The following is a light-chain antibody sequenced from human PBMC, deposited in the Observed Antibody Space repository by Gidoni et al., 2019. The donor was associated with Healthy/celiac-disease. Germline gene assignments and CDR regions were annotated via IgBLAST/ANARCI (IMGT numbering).Light chain of an antibody. CDR3: QQYYSTPWT. Sequence: DIVMTQSPDSLAVSLGERATINCKSSQSVLYSSNTKNYLAWYQQKPGQPPKLLIYWASTRESGVPDRFSGSGSGTDFTLTISSLQAEDVAVYSCQQYYSTPWTFGQGTKVEIK. CDR2: WAS. CDR1: QSVLYSSNTKNY. J-gene: IGKJ1*01. V-gene: IGKV4-1*01.